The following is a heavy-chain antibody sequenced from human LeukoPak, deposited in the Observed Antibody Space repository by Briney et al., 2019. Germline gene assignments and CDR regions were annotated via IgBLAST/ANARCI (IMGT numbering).Heavy chain of an antibody. CDR1: GFTFSSYA. V-gene: IGHV3-23*01. D-gene: IGHD4-17*01. Sequence: PGGSLRLSCAASGFTFSSYAMSWVRQAPGKGLEWVSAISGSGGSTYYADSVKGRFTISRDNSKNTLYLQMNSLRAEDTAVYYCAKDDYGDSLADRGYWGQGTLVTVSS. CDR3: AKDDYGDSLADRGY. CDR2: ISGSGGST. J-gene: IGHJ4*02.